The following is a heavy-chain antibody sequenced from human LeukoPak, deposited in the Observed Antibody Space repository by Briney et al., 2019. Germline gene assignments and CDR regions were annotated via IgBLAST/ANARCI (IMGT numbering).Heavy chain of an antibody. D-gene: IGHD6-13*01. Sequence: PSETLSLTCSVSGGSTSSSGYYWGWIRQPPGKGLEWIGSIYYSGSTYYNPSLKSRLTISIDTSQNQFSLRLSSVTAADTAVYYCARDGGSSWYLLGSNWFDPWGQGTLATVSS. CDR2: IYYSGST. V-gene: IGHV4-39*02. J-gene: IGHJ5*02. CDR3: ARDGGSSWYLLGSNWFDP. CDR1: GGSTSSSGYY.